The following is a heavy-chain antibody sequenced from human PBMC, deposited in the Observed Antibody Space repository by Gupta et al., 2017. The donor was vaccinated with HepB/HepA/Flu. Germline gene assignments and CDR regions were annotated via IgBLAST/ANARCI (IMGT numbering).Heavy chain of an antibody. CDR3: ERDRGPDGGFEY. D-gene: IGHD1-14*01. J-gene: IGHJ4*02. CDR1: GFTVSNKY. CDR2: IYTGGET. Sequence: EVQLVESGGTLVQPGGSPRLSCAASGFTVSNKYMSWVRQAPGKGLEWVSVIYTGGETYYADSLKGRFSISRDTSKNTLYLQMNSLRAEDTAVDDCERDRGPDGGFEYWGQGTLGTVSS. V-gene: IGHV3-66*01.